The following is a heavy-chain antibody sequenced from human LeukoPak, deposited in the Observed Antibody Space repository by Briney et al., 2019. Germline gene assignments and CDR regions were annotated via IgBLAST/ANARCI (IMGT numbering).Heavy chain of an antibody. CDR3: ARDQRGFSNWFDP. V-gene: IGHV4-59*01. CDR1: GGSISSYY. J-gene: IGHJ5*02. CDR2: IYYSGST. D-gene: IGHD3-10*01. Sequence: SETLSLTCTASGGSISSYYWSWIRQPPGKGLEWIGYIYYSGSTNYNPSLRSRVTISVDTSKNQFSLKLSSVTAADTAVYYCARDQRGFSNWFDPWGQGTLVTVSS.